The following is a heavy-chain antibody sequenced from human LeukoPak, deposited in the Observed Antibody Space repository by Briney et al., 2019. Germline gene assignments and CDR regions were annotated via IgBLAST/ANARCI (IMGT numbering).Heavy chain of an antibody. D-gene: IGHD3-22*01. CDR3: ARHVVGVGFDY. Sequence: GGSLRLSCAASGFTFSSYSMNWVRQAPGKGLEWVSSITSSSSYIYYADSVRGRFTISRDNAKNSLYLQMNSLRAEDTAVYYCARHVVGVGFDYWGQGTLVTVSS. CDR1: GFTFSSYS. V-gene: IGHV3-21*01. CDR2: ITSSSSYI. J-gene: IGHJ4*02.